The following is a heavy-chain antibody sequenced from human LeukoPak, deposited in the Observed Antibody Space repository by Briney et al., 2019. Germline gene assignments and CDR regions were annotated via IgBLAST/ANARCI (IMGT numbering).Heavy chain of an antibody. CDR1: GFIFSSYS. V-gene: IGHV3-30*18. CDR2: ISYDGSNK. Sequence: GGSLRLSCATSGFIFSSYSMSWVRQAPGKGLEWVAVISYDGSNKYYADSVKGRFTISRDNSKNTLYLQMNSLRAEDTAVYYCAKDRRYYPDYWGQGTLVTVSS. CDR3: AKDRRYYPDY. D-gene: IGHD3-22*01. J-gene: IGHJ4*02.